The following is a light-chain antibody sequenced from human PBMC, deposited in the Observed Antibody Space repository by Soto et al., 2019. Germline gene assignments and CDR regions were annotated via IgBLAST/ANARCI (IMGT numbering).Light chain of an antibody. CDR1: QSVDSTY. J-gene: IGKJ1*01. V-gene: IGKV3-20*01. CDR3: QQSYSTPQT. Sequence: EIVLTQSPGTLSLSPGERATLSCRASQSVDSTYLTWYQQKPGQAPRLLIYGASGRATGVPDRFSGSGSGTDFTLTISSLQPEDFATYYCQQSYSTPQTFGQGTKVDIK. CDR2: GAS.